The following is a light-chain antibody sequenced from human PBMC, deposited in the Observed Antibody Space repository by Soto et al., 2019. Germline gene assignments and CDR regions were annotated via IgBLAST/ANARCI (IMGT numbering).Light chain of an antibody. CDR2: KAS. CDR1: QTISTW. J-gene: IGKJ1*01. CDR3: QQYNSYWT. Sequence: DIQMTQSPSTLSASVGDRVTITCRASQTISTWLAWYQQKPGKAPKLLIYKASSLESGVPSRFSGSGSGTAFTLTISSLQPDDFATYYCQQYNSYWTFGQGTKVEIK. V-gene: IGKV1-5*03.